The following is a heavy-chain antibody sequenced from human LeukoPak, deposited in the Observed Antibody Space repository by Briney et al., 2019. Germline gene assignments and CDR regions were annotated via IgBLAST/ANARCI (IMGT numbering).Heavy chain of an antibody. CDR2: ISSSSSYI. Sequence: PGGSLRLSCAASGFTFGRFSMIWVRQAPGKGPEWVSSISSSSSYIYYADSVKGRFTISRDNAKNSLYLQINSLRVEDTAFYYCARETQWLRHVDYWGRGTLVTVSS. J-gene: IGHJ4*02. CDR1: GFTFGRFS. V-gene: IGHV3-21*01. D-gene: IGHD5-12*01. CDR3: ARETQWLRHVDY.